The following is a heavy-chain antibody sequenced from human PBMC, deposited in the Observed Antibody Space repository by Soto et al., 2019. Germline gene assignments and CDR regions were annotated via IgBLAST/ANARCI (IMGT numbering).Heavy chain of an antibody. CDR3: ARDEGYSSSWYSTPTYGMDV. Sequence: GGSLRLSCAASGFTFSSYGMHWVRQAPGKGLEWVAVIWYDGSNKYYADSVKGRFTISRDNSKNTLYLQMNSLRAEDTAVYYWARDEGYSSSWYSTPTYGMDVWGQGTTVTVSS. V-gene: IGHV3-33*01. J-gene: IGHJ6*02. CDR1: GFTFSSYG. CDR2: IWYDGSNK. D-gene: IGHD6-13*01.